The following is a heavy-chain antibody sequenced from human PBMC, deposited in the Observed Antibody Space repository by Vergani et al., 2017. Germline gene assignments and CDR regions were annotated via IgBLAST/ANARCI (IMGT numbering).Heavy chain of an antibody. CDR2: IHHSGDT. CDR1: DSSIMTNPY. D-gene: IGHD3-10*01. CDR3: ARHRGSGGFFPSSYFCGMDV. Sequence: QVQLQESGPGLVKPSETLTLTCDVSDSSIMTNPYWGWFRQSPGKGLEWIGCIHHSGDTHYNSSLKSRVSISMVSSSKFSLSLTSVTAADTAIYYCARHRGSGGFFPSSYFCGMDVWGHGTTVTVSS. J-gene: IGHJ6*02. V-gene: IGHV4-38-2*01.